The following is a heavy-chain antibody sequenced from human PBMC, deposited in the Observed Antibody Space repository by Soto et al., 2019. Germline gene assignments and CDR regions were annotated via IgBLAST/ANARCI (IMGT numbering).Heavy chain of an antibody. CDR2: IYYTGFT. J-gene: IGHJ4*02. CDR1: GDSLSGGDYY. Sequence: QVLLQESGPGLVKSSQTLSLTCTVSGDSLSGGDYYWSWIRQPPGKDLEWIGDIYYTGFTFYNPSLKSRLTISLASSKNQFSLRLNSVTAADTAVYFCARAYRINGWSDYFFDYWGQGTLVTVSS. V-gene: IGHV4-30-4*08. CDR3: ARAYRINGWSDYFFDY. D-gene: IGHD6-19*01.